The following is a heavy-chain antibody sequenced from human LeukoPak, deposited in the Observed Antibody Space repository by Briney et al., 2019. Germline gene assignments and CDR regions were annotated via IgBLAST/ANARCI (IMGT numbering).Heavy chain of an antibody. CDR1: GGSISSSSYY. CDR2: IHYSGST. CDR3: ARAFDV. V-gene: IGHV4-61*05. Sequence: SETLSLTCTVPGGSISSSSYYWGWIRQPPGKGLEWIGYIHYSGSTNYNPSLKSRVTISLDTSKIQFSLKLTSVTAADTAVYYCARAFDVWGQGTTVTVSS. J-gene: IGHJ6*02.